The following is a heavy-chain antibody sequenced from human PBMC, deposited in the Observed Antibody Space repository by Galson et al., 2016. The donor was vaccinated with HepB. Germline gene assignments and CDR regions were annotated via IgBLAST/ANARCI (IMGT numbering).Heavy chain of an antibody. J-gene: IGHJ4*02. CDR1: GGSIIRSIHY. CDR3: ARHRHPPSDY. CDR2: IYYSGNT. V-gene: IGHV4-39*01. Sequence: ETLSLTCTVSGGSIIRSIHYWAWIRQPPGQGLEWIGTIYYSGNTYYNPSLKSRITMSVDTSKNQFSLKLSSVTAADTAVYYCARHRHPPSDYWGQGTLVTVSS.